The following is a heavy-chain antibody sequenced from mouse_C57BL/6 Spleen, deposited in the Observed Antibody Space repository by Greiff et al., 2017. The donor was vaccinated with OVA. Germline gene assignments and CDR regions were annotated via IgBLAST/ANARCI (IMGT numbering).Heavy chain of an antibody. V-gene: IGHV1-82*01. CDR2: IYPGDGDT. CDR1: GYAFSSSW. D-gene: IGHD2-4*01. CDR3: ARWGIYYDYDGY. J-gene: IGHJ2*01. Sequence: VQLQQSGPELVKPGASVKISCKASGYAFSSSWMNWVKERAGKGLEWIGRIYPGDGDTNYNGKFKGKATLTADKSSSTAYMQLSSLTSEDSAVYFCARWGIYYDYDGYWGQGTTLTVSS.